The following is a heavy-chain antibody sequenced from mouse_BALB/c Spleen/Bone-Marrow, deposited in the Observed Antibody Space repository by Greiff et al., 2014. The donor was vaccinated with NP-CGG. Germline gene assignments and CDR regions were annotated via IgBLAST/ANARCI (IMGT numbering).Heavy chain of an antibody. CDR3: ARFAGTPYTMDY. CDR1: GYSITSYYS. V-gene: IGHV3-1*02. Sequence: VQLKDSGPDLVKPSQSLSLTCTVTGYSITSYYSWRWIRQFPGNKLEWMGYIHYSGITVYNPSLKSRISITRDTSNNQFFLQLNSVTAEDTATYYCARFAGTPYTMDYWGQGTSVTVSS. CDR2: IHYSGIT. D-gene: IGHD4-1*01. J-gene: IGHJ4*01.